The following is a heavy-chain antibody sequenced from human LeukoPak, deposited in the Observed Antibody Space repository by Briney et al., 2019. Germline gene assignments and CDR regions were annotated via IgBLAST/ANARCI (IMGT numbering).Heavy chain of an antibody. Sequence: GGSLRLSCAASGFTFSSYSMNWVRQAPGKGLEWVSSISSSGNYIYYADSVKGRFTVSRDNAENSVFLQMNSLRAEDTAVYYCTRDESRSISCYAQWGQGTLVTASS. D-gene: IGHD2-2*01. V-gene: IGHV3-21*01. CDR1: GFTFSSYS. CDR2: ISSSGNYI. J-gene: IGHJ4*02. CDR3: TRDESRSISCYAQ.